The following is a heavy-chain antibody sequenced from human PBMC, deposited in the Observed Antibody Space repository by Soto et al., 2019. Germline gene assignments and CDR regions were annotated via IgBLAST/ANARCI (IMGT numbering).Heavy chain of an antibody. D-gene: IGHD2-8*01. CDR2: INPKSGGT. CDR1: GYSFTGYH. Sequence: ASVKVSCKASGYSFTGYHIHWARQAPGQGLEWLGRINPKSGGTSTAQKFQGWVTMTTDTSISTASMELTRLTSDDTAIYYCAKGDSTDCSNGVCSLFCNPDMDVWGQGTTVTVSS. J-gene: IGHJ6*02. V-gene: IGHV1-2*04. CDR3: AKGDSTDCSNGVCSLFCNPDMDV.